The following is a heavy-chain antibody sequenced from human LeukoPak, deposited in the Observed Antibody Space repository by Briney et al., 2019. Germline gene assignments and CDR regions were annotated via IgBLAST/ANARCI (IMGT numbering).Heavy chain of an antibody. Sequence: PSETLSLTCTVSGGSISTSNYYWGWIRQPPGKGLEWIGNIFYSGSTYYSPSLKSRVTISLDTSRNQFSLKLNSVTAADTAVYYCARRGDSWGQGILVTVSS. CDR1: GGSISTSNYY. J-gene: IGHJ4*02. CDR2: IFYSGST. CDR3: ARRGDS. V-gene: IGHV4-39*07.